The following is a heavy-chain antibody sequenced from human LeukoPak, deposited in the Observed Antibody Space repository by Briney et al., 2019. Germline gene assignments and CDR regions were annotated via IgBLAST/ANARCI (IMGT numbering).Heavy chain of an antibody. CDR2: IYSSGST. J-gene: IGHJ6*03. CDR3: ARAASWVYYMDV. D-gene: IGHD1-26*01. V-gene: IGHV4-59*01. CDR1: GGSISSYY. Sequence: SETLSLTCTVSGGSISSYYWSWIRQPPGKGLEWIGYIYSSGSTNYNPSLKSRVTISVDTSKNQFSLKLGSLTAADTAVYFCARAASWVYYMDVWGKGTTVTVSS.